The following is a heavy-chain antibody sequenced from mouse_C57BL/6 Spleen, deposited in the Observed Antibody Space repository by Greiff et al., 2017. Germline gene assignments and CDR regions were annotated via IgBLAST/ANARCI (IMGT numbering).Heavy chain of an antibody. V-gene: IGHV5-17*01. CDR2: ISSGSSTI. J-gene: IGHJ4*01. Sequence: EVNVVESGGGLVKPGGSLKLSCAASGFTFSDYGMHWVRQAPEKGLEWVAYISSGSSTIYYADTVKGRFTFSRDNAKNTPFLQMTSLRSEDTAMYYCARPGSYYAMDYWGQGTSVTVSS. D-gene: IGHD1-1*01. CDR1: GFTFSDYG. CDR3: ARPGSYYAMDY.